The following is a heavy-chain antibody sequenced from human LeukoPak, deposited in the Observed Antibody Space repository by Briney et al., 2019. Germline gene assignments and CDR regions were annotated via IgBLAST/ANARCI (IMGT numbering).Heavy chain of an antibody. J-gene: IGHJ4*02. D-gene: IGHD2-2*01. Sequence: SETLSLTCTVSGGSIGSGGYYWSWIRQHPGKGLEWIGYIYYSGSTYYNPSLKSRVTISVDTSKNQFSLKLSSVTAADTAVYYCASSCSSTSCYGEGFDYWGQGTLVTVSS. V-gene: IGHV4-31*03. CDR3: ASSCSSTSCYGEGFDY. CDR2: IYYSGST. CDR1: GGSIGSGGYY.